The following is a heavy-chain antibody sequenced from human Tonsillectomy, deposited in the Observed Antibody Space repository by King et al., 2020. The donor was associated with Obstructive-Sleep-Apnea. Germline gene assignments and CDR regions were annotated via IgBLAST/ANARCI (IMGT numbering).Heavy chain of an antibody. D-gene: IGHD5-12*01. V-gene: IGHV3-30*18. Sequence: VQLVESGGGVVQPGRSLRLSCAASGFSFGNCVMHWVRQAPGKGLEWVAVISFDGGNKYYADSVKGRFTISRDNSKNTLYLQMNSLRPEDTALYYCAKGASGYGDFDYWGQGPLVTVSS. CDR3: AKGASGYGDFDY. CDR2: ISFDGGNK. J-gene: IGHJ4*02. CDR1: GFSFGNCV.